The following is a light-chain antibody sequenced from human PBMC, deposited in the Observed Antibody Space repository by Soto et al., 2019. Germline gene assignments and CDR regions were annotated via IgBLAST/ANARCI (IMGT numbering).Light chain of an antibody. J-gene: IGKJ5*01. CDR3: QQYGSSPT. Sequence: EIVMTQSPGTLSVSPGERVTLSCRASQSVSYYLAWYQQTPGQATRLLIYGASSRATGIPDMFSGSGSGTDFTLTISILEPEYFAVYYCQQYGSSPTFGQGTQLEIK. CDR2: GAS. V-gene: IGKV3-20*01. CDR1: QSVSYY.